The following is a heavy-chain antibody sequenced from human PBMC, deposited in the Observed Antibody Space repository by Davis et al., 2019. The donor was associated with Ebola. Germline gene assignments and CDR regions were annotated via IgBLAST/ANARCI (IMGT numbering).Heavy chain of an antibody. D-gene: IGHD3-10*01. V-gene: IGHV3-30*04. Sequence: GGSLRLSCAASGFTFSSYAMHWVRQAPGKGLEWVAVISYDGSNKYYADSVKGRFTISRDNSKNTLYLQMNSLGAEDTAVYYCARSGAPLNFDYWGQGTLVTVSS. CDR2: ISYDGSNK. CDR1: GFTFSSYA. J-gene: IGHJ4*02. CDR3: ARSGAPLNFDY.